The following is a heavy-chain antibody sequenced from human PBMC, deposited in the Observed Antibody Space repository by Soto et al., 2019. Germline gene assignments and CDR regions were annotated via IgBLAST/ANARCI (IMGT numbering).Heavy chain of an antibody. CDR1: SGSISSSNW. D-gene: IGHD2-2*01. Sequence: QVQLQESGPGLVKPSGTLSLTCAVSSGSISSSNWWSGVRQPPGKGLEWIGEIYHSGSTNYNPSLKSRVTISVDKSKNQFSLKLSSVTAADTAEYYSARRTKPQRWGSWFDPWGQGTLVTVSS. V-gene: IGHV4-4*02. CDR3: ARRTKPQRWGSWFDP. J-gene: IGHJ5*02. CDR2: IYHSGST.